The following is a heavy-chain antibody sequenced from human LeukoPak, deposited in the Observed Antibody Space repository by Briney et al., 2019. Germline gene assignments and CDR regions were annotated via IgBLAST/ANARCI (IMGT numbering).Heavy chain of an antibody. CDR1: GFTFSSYE. V-gene: IGHV3-48*01. CDR3: ARDYSTVTTFFDY. Sequence: GGSLRLSCAASGFTFSSYEMNWVRQAPGKGLEWVSYISGGSTTIYYADSVKGRFTISRDNAKNSLYLQMNSLGAEDTAVYYCARDYSTVTTFFDYWGQGTLVTVSS. D-gene: IGHD4-17*01. CDR2: ISGGSTTI. J-gene: IGHJ4*02.